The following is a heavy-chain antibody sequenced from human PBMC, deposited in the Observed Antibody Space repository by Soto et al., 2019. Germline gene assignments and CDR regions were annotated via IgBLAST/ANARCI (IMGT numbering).Heavy chain of an antibody. CDR1: GFTFEDHA. CDR2: ISWNSGRI. Sequence: EVQVVESVGGWVQPGRSLRLSCAASGFTFEDHAMHWVRQTPGKGLEWVSGISWNSGRIDYADSVKGRFTVSRDNAKNSLYLQMNSLRTEDTALYSCTKEQNVLHGDEPFDMWGQGTMVTVSS. J-gene: IGHJ3*02. CDR3: TKEQNVLHGDEPFDM. D-gene: IGHD2-21*02. V-gene: IGHV3-9*01.